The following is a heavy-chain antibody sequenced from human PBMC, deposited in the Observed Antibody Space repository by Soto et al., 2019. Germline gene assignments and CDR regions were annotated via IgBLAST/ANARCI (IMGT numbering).Heavy chain of an antibody. V-gene: IGHV3-33*01. Sequence: QVQLVESGGGVVQPGRSLRLSCAASGFTFSSYGMHWVRQAPGKGLEWVAVIWYDGSNKYYADSVKGIFTISRDNSKNTLYLQMNSLRADDTAVYYCARGMGYYDILTGYRMDVWGKGTTVTVSS. D-gene: IGHD3-9*01. CDR3: ARGMGYYDILTGYRMDV. J-gene: IGHJ6*03. CDR2: IWYDGSNK. CDR1: GFTFSSYG.